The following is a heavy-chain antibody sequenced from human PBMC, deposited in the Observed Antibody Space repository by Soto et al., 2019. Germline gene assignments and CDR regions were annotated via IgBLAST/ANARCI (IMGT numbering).Heavy chain of an antibody. CDR1: GFTFSSYT. CDR3: ARGPLYYFDY. CDR2: ISSRSTNT. J-gene: IGHJ4*01. Sequence: EVQLVESGGGLVKPGGSLRLSCEDSGFTFSSYTMNWVRRAPGKGLEWVSSISSRSTNTHYADSVRGRFTISRDNAKRSLYLQMNSLRAEDTAVYYCARGPLYYFDYWGHGTLVTVSS. V-gene: IGHV3-21*02.